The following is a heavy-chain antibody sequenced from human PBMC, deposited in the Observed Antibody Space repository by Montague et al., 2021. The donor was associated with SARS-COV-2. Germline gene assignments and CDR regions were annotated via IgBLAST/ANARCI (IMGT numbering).Heavy chain of an antibody. CDR2: IFHSGIT. D-gene: IGHD1-20*01. Sequence: SETLSLTCSVSGGSISSYHWRWIRQSPGKGLERIGYIFHSGITDYNPSLKSRVTISVDMSKNQFSLQLNAVTAADSAVYYCARTEYNWNDWFDPWGQGTLVTVSS. CDR3: ARTEYNWNDWFDP. V-gene: IGHV4-59*13. J-gene: IGHJ5*02. CDR1: GGSISSYH.